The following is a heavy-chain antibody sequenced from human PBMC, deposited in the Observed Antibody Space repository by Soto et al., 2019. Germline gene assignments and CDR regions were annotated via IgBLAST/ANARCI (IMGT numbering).Heavy chain of an antibody. CDR2: VYYSGTT. J-gene: IGHJ5*02. CDR1: GGSISGSSYY. D-gene: IGHD2-8*01. V-gene: IGHV4-39*01. CDR3: ATRLIQSWFDP. Sequence: SETLSLTCIVSGGSISGSSYYWGWIRQPPGKGLEWIGSVYYSGTTFYNPSLKSRVTISVDTSKNQFSLKLTSVTATDTAVYYCATRLIQSWFDPWGQGTMVTVS.